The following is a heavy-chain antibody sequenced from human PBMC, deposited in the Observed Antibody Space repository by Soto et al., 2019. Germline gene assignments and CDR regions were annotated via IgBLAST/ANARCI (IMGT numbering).Heavy chain of an antibody. CDR1: GGTFSSYT. D-gene: IGHD5-12*01. V-gene: IGHV1-69*02. J-gene: IGHJ4*02. CDR3: ARGGCRDGYTLDY. Sequence: QVQLVQSGAEVKKPGSSVKVSCTASGGTFSSYTISWVRQAPGQGLEWMGRIIPILGIANYAQKFQGRVTITADKSTSTAYMELSSLRSEDTAVYYCARGGCRDGYTLDYWGQGTLVTVSS. CDR2: IIPILGIA.